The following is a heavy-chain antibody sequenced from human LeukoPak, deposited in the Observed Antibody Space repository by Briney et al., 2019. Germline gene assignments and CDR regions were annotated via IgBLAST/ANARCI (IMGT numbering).Heavy chain of an antibody. D-gene: IGHD1-26*01. CDR3: ARENSGSYREFDY. CDR1: GGSISSYC. V-gene: IGHV4-4*07. Sequence: SETLSLTCTVSGGSISSYCWSWIRQPAGKGLEWIGRIYTSGSTNYNASLKSRVSMSVDTSKDQFSLKLSSVTAADTAVFYCARENSGSYREFDYWGQGTLVTVSS. J-gene: IGHJ4*02. CDR2: IYTSGST.